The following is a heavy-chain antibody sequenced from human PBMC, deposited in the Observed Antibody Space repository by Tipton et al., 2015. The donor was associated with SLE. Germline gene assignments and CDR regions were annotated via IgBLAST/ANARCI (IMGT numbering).Heavy chain of an antibody. CDR1: GYTFSGYY. CDR2: INPDSGGT. D-gene: IGHD5-18*01. CDR3: ARAAMVTNYYYGMDV. Sequence: QSGAEVKKPGASIKISCKTSGYTFSGYYLHWVRQAPGQGLEWMGWINPDSGGTDYAQKFQGRVTMTRDTSISTAYMELSSLRSDDTAVYYCARAAMVTNYYYGMDVWGQGTTVTVSS. V-gene: IGHV1-2*02. J-gene: IGHJ6*02.